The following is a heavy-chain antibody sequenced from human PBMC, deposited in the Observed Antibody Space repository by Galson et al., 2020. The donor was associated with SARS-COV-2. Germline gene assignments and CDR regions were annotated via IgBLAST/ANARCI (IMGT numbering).Heavy chain of an antibody. D-gene: IGHD3-3*01. V-gene: IGHV3-7*03. CDR2: IKQDGSEK. CDR3: ARDSNRNLRITIFGVVIPNWYFYL. CDR1: GFTFSSYW. Sequence: GGSLRLSCAASGFTFSSYWMSWVRQAPGKGLEWVANIKQDGSEKYYVDSVKGRFTISRDNAKNSLYLQMNSLRAEDTAVYYCARDSNRNLRITIFGVVIPNWYFYLWGRGTLVTVSS. J-gene: IGHJ2*01.